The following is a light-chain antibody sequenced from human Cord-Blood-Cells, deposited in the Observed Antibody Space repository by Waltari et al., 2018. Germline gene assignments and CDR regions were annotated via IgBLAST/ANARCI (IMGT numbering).Light chain of an antibody. CDR2: EVS. Sequence: QSALTQPASVSGSPGQSITISCTGTSSDVGSYNLVSWYQQHPGKAPKLMIYEVSKRPSGVSDLFSCSKSGKSASLTISGLQAEDEAYYYCCSYAGSSTYVFGTGTKVTVL. J-gene: IGLJ1*01. CDR1: SSDVGSYNL. CDR3: CSYAGSSTYV. V-gene: IGLV2-23*02.